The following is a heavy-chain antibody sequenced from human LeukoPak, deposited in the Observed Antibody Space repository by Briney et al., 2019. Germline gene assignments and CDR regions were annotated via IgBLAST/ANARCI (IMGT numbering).Heavy chain of an antibody. Sequence: GGSLRLSCAASGFTFSSYGMHWVRQAPGKGLEWVAFIRYDGSNKYYADSVKGRFTISRDNSKNTLYLQMNSLRAEDTAVYYCAKDLPDPGSEVVPAAILSGSPAPFDPWGQGTLVTVSS. CDR1: GFTFSSYG. V-gene: IGHV3-30*02. CDR3: AKDLPDPGSEVVPAAILSGSPAPFDP. CDR2: IRYDGSNK. D-gene: IGHD2-2*02. J-gene: IGHJ5*02.